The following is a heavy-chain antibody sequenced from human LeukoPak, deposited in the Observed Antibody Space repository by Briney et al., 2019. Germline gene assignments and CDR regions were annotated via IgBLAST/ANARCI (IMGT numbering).Heavy chain of an antibody. CDR2: ISYDGSNK. J-gene: IGHJ4*02. D-gene: IGHD6-19*01. CDR3: AKDKESPGIAVAGPDY. CDR1: GFTFSSYG. V-gene: IGHV3-30*18. Sequence: PGGSLRLSCAASGFTFSSYGMHWVRQAPGKGLEWVAVISYDGSNKYYADSVKGRFTISRDNSKNTLYLQMNSLRAEDTAVYYCAKDKESPGIAVAGPDYWGQGTLVTVSS.